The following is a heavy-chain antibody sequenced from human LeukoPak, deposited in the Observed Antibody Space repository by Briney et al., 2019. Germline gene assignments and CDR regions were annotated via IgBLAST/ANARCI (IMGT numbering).Heavy chain of an antibody. Sequence: PSGTLSLTCAVSGDSISSITWWSWVRQSPGKGLEWIGEIYHTGSTNYNPSLKSRVTMSVDKSKNQFSLKLSSVTAEDTAVYYCARDAYYYASDSWGRGTLVTVSS. J-gene: IGHJ4*02. D-gene: IGHD3-10*01. CDR2: IYHTGST. CDR3: ARDAYYYASDS. CDR1: GDSISSITW. V-gene: IGHV4-4*02.